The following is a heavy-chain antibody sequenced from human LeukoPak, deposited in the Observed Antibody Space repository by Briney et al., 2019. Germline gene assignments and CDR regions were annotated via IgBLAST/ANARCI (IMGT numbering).Heavy chain of an antibody. D-gene: IGHD3-10*01. CDR2: VFYTGST. CDR3: ARAPLGVHGPFDY. CDR1: LASISSGNYY. J-gene: IGHJ4*02. Sequence: SETLSLTCTVSLASISSGNYYWTWLRQPPGKGLEWIGYVFYTGSTNYNPSLKSQVSISIDTSRNQFSLKVNSVTAADTAVYYCARAPLGVHGPFDYWGQGAQVTVSS. V-gene: IGHV4-61*01.